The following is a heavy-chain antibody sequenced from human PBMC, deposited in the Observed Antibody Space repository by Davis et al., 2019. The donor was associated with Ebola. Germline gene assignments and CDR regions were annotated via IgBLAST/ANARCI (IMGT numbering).Heavy chain of an antibody. CDR3: ARGVGATPYGMDV. CDR2: INPSGGST. D-gene: IGHD1-26*01. CDR1: GYTFTTFY. J-gene: IGHJ6*04. Sequence: AASVTVSCKASGYTFTTFYLHWVRQAPGQGLEWMGIINPSGGSTSYAQKFQGRVTMTRDTSTSTVYMELSSLRSEDTAVYYCARGVGATPYGMDVWGKGTTVTVSS. V-gene: IGHV1-46*03.